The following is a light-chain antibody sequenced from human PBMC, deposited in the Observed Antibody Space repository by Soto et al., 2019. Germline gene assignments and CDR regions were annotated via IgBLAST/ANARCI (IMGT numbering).Light chain of an antibody. CDR1: QTISRN. J-gene: IGKJ2*01. CDR3: HQYNNWPPGT. V-gene: IGKV3-15*01. Sequence: IVLTQSPATLSVSPGARATLSCRASQTISRNLAWYQQRPGQAPRLLIYAASTRATGVPARSSGSGSGTEFTLTINSLQSEDFALYYCHQYNNWPPGTFGQGTKVDIK. CDR2: AAS.